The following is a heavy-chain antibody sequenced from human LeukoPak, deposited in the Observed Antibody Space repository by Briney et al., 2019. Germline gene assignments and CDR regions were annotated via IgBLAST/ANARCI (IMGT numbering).Heavy chain of an antibody. CDR1: GFIHRSYE. CDR2: ISSSGSTK. V-gene: IGHV3-48*03. CDR3: AREIAGSGPAFDI. D-gene: IGHD1-26*01. Sequence: GGSLTLTCLAAGFIHRSYEMNWVRPAAGKGREWVSYISSSGSTKYYTDSVRGRFTISRDNAKNSLSLQMNSLRAEDTAVYYCAREIAGSGPAFDIWGQGTMVTVSS. J-gene: IGHJ3*02.